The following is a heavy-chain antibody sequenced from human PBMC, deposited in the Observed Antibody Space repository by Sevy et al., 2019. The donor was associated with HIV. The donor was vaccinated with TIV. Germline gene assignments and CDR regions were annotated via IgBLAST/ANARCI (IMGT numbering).Heavy chain of an antibody. CDR2: INPNGGDT. J-gene: IGHJ4*02. Sequence: ASVKVSCKASGYTFTGYYIHWVRQAPGQGLEWMGWINPNGGDTNYAQKFQGRVTMTGDTSISTAYMDLTRLRSDDTAVYYCSRSVYGSGTHLNDYWGQGTLVTVSS. V-gene: IGHV1-2*02. CDR3: SRSVYGSGTHLNDY. D-gene: IGHD3-10*01. CDR1: GYTFTGYY.